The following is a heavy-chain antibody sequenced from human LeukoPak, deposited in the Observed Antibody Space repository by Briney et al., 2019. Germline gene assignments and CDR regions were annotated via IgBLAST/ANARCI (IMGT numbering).Heavy chain of an antibody. D-gene: IGHD1-26*01. CDR3: TRDPIPVGATAEGY. CDR2: IRSKAYGGTT. V-gene: IGHV3-49*04. Sequence: GGSLRLSCTVSGFTFGDYAMSWVRQAPGEGLELEGFIRSKAYGGTTEYPAAVKGSFTISRDDSKSIAYPQMNSLKTEATAADYCTRDPIPVGATAEGYWGQGTLVTVSS. J-gene: IGHJ4*02. CDR1: GFTFGDYA.